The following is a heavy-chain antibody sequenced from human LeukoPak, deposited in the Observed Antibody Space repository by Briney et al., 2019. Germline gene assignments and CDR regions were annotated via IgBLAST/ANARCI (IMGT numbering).Heavy chain of an antibody. J-gene: IGHJ4*02. V-gene: IGHV4-59*01. CDR1: GGSISSYY. CDR3: ARVSGVRGTFDY. D-gene: IGHD3-10*01. Sequence: KASETLSLTCTVSGGSISSYYWSWIRQPPGKGREWIGYIYYSGSTNYNPSLKSRVPISVDTSKNQFSLKRSSVTASDTAVYYCARVSGVRGTFDYWGQGPLVTVSS. CDR2: IYYSGST.